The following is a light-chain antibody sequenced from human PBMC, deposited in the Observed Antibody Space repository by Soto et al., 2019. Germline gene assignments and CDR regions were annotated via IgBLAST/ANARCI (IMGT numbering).Light chain of an antibody. V-gene: IGLV2-14*03. CDR3: SSYTSTSSFYV. J-gene: IGLJ1*01. CDR1: NSEIGNYDF. CDR2: DVS. Sequence: QSALTQPASVSGSPGQSITISCTGANSEIGNYDFVSWYRQHPGEAPKVLIFDVSNRPSGISNRFSGSKSGNTASLTIYGLQAEDEADYFCSSYTSTSSFYVFGTGTKVTVL.